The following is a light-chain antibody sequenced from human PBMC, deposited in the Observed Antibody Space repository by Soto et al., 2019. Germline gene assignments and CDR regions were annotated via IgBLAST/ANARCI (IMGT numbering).Light chain of an antibody. Sequence: GERVTLSCRASQSVRDWVAWYQQQAGRAPRLLIYKASSLQSGVPSRFSGSGFGTEFTLTISSLQPDDFASYYCQQYYSYSPLTFGGGTKVDIK. J-gene: IGKJ4*01. CDR1: QSVRDW. V-gene: IGKV1-5*03. CDR2: KAS. CDR3: QQYYSYSPLT.